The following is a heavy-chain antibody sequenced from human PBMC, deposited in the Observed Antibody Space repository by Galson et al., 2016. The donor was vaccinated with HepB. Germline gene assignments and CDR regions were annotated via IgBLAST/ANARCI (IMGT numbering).Heavy chain of an antibody. CDR3: AREGVNGDYDY. V-gene: IGHV1-18*01. Sequence: SVKVSCKASGYSFTNYGISWVRQTPGQGLEWMGWISPYNGNTKYAQKLQGRVTMTTDTSTTIAFLELRSLRSDDTAVYYCAREGVNGDYDYWGQGTLVTVSS. CDR2: ISPYNGNT. CDR1: GYSFTNYG. J-gene: IGHJ4*02. D-gene: IGHD4-17*01.